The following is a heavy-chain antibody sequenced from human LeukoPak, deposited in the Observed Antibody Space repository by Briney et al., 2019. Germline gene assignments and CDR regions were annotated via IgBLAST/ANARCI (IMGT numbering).Heavy chain of an antibody. CDR3: ARDGATVSTVGNWFDP. V-gene: IGHV3-33*08. D-gene: IGHD4-17*01. J-gene: IGHJ5*02. CDR2: IWYDGSNK. Sequence: GGSLRLSCAASGFTFSDYWMTWVRQAPGKGLEWVAVIWYDGSNKYYADSVKGRFTISRNNSKNTLYLQMNSLRAEDTAVYYCARDGATVSTVGNWFDPWGQGTLVTVSS. CDR1: GFTFSDYW.